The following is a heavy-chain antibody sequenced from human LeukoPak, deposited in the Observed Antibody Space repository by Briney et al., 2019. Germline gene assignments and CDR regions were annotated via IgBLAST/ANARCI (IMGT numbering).Heavy chain of an antibody. CDR1: GFTFSSYA. CDR2: ISYDGSNK. D-gene: IGHD6-13*01. V-gene: IGHV3-30*04. CDR3: ARDPGIAAAGSG. Sequence: GGSLRLSCAASGFTFSSYAMHWVRQAPGKGLEWVAVISYDGSNKYYADSVKGRFTISRDNSKSTLYLQMNSLRAEDTAVYYCARDPGIAAAGSGWGQGTLVTVSS. J-gene: IGHJ4*02.